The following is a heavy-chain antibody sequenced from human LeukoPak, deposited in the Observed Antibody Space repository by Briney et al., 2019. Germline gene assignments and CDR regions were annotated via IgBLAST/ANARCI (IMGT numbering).Heavy chain of an antibody. V-gene: IGHV3-30*02. CDR2: IRYDGSNK. J-gene: IGHJ6*03. CDR1: GFTFSSYG. CDR3: AKAPYDILTGYYIPRNDYYYMDV. Sequence: PGGSLRLSCAASGFTFSSYGMHWVRQAPGKGLEWVAFIRYDGSNKYYADSVKGRFTISRDNSKNTLYLQMNSLRAEDTAVYYCAKAPYDILTGYYIPRNDYYYMDVWGKGTTVTISS. D-gene: IGHD3-9*01.